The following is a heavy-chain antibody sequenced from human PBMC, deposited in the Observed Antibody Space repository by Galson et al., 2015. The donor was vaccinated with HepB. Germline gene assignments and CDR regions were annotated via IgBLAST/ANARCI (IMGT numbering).Heavy chain of an antibody. Sequence: SVKVSCKASGGTFSSSIISWVRQAPGQGLEWMGGIIPVFGTASYAQKFQGRVTITADESRSTAYMELTSLRSEDTAVYLCARGEMATIIDSWGQGTQVTVSS. CDR1: GGTFSSSI. J-gene: IGHJ4*02. V-gene: IGHV1-69*13. CDR3: ARGEMATIIDS. CDR2: IIPVFGTA. D-gene: IGHD5-24*01.